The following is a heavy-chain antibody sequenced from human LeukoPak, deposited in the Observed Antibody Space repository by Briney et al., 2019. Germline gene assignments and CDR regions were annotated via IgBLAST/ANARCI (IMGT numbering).Heavy chain of an antibody. D-gene: IGHD3-9*01. V-gene: IGHV3-74*01. J-gene: IGHJ5*01. CDR3: ARDLLWESAGYLDS. CDR2: INSGGTVT. Sequence: GGSLRLSCAASGFTFSDFWMHWVRQAPGKGLVWVSRINSGGTVTNYADSVKGRLTISRDNSKNMVYLQMNSLRADDTAVYYCARDLLWESAGYLDSWGQGTPVTVSS. CDR1: GFTFSDFW.